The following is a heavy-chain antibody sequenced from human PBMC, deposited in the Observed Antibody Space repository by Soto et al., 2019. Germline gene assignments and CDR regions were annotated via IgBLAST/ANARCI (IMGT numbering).Heavy chain of an antibody. V-gene: IGHV4-4*02. CDR2: IYHSGST. CDR3: ARSEQQLASARAFDS. J-gene: IGHJ3*02. D-gene: IGHD6-13*01. CDR1: GGSISSSNW. Sequence: SETLSLTCAVSGGSISSSNWWSWVRQPPGKGLEWIGEIYHSGSTNYNPSLKSRVTISVDKSKNQFSLKLSSVTAADTAVYYCARSEQQLASARAFDSWGQGTMVTVSS.